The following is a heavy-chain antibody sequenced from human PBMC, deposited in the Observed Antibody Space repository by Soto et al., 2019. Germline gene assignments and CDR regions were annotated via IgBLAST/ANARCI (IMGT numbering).Heavy chain of an antibody. V-gene: IGHV2-70*04. J-gene: IGHJ3*02. CDR2: IDWDDDK. Sequence: SGPTLVNPTQTLTLTCTFSGFPLSTSGMRVGWIRQPPGKALEWLARIDWDDDKFYSTSLKTRLTISKDTSKNQVVLTMTNMDPVDTATYYCARTPPGSSGYYADAFDIWGQGTMVTVSS. CDR1: GFPLSTSGMR. D-gene: IGHD3-22*01. CDR3: ARTPPGSSGYYADAFDI.